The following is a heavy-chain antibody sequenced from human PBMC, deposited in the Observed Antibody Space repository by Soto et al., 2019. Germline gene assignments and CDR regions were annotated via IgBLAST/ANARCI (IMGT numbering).Heavy chain of an antibody. D-gene: IGHD1-26*01. CDR1: GGSISSGDYY. Sequence: QVQLQESGPGLVKPSQTLSLTCTVSGGSISSGDYYWSWIRQPPGKGLEWIGYIYYSGSTYYNPSLKSRVTISVDTSKNQFSLKLSSVTAADTAVYYCARGDLVGATTGYCQHWGQGTRVTVSS. CDR2: IYYSGST. J-gene: IGHJ1*01. V-gene: IGHV4-30-4*01. CDR3: ARGDLVGATTGYCQH.